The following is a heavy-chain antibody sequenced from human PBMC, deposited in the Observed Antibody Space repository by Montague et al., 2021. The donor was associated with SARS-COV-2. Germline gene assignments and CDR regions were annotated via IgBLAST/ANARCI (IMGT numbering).Heavy chain of an antibody. CDR3: ARVQGITMIVVVIGAFDI. V-gene: IGHV4-31*03. Sequence: TLSLTCTVSGGSISSGGYYWSWIRQHPGKGLEWIGYIYYSGSTYYNPSPKSRVTISVDTSKNQFSLKLSSVTAADTAVYYCARVQGITMIVVVIGAFDIWDQGTMVTVSS. CDR2: IYYSGST. J-gene: IGHJ3*02. CDR1: GGSISSGGYY. D-gene: IGHD3-22*01.